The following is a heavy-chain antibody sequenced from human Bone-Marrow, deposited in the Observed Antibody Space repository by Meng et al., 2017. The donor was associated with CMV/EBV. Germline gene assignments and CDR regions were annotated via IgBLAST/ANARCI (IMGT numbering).Heavy chain of an antibody. V-gene: IGHV3-23*01. J-gene: IGHJ6*02. Sequence: LSLTCAASGFTFSSYAITWVRQAPGRGLEWVSAISGSGGSTYYADSVKGRFTISRDNSKNTLYLQMNSLRAEDTAVYYCAKQYGMDVWGQGTTVTVSS. CDR1: GFTFSSYA. CDR3: AKQYGMDV. CDR2: ISGSGGST.